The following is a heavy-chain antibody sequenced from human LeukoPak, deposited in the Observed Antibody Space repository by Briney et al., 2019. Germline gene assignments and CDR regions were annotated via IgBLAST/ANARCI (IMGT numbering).Heavy chain of an antibody. CDR2: ISGSGGST. CDR3: ARDLPDSGILTAQDI. V-gene: IGHV3-23*01. CDR1: GFTFSTYA. Sequence: GGSLRLSCAASGFTFSTYAMSWVRQAPGKGLEWVSGISGSGGSTYYADSVKGRFTISRDNSKNTLYLQMNRLRSDDTAVYYCARDLPDSGILTAQDIWGQGTMVTVSS. J-gene: IGHJ3*02. D-gene: IGHD3-9*01.